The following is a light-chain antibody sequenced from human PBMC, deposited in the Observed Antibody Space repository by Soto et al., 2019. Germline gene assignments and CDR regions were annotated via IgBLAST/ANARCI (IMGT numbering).Light chain of an antibody. Sequence: AIRLTQPPSSLSASTRDSVSISCRASQGISSYLAWYQQKPGKAPKLLIYDASTLQSGVPSRFSGSGSGTDFTLTISCLQSEDFATYYCQQYYSYPRTFGQGTKVDIK. CDR1: QGISSY. J-gene: IGKJ1*01. CDR3: QQYYSYPRT. CDR2: DAS. V-gene: IGKV1-8*01.